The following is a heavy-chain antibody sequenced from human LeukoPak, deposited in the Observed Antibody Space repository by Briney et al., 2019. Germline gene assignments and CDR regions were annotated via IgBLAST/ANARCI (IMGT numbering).Heavy chain of an antibody. CDR2: IKHDGSDK. CDR1: GFTFSSYW. CDR3: ARARRPDGGVPAARYMDV. J-gene: IGHJ6*03. D-gene: IGHD2-2*01. Sequence: GGSLRLSCAASGFTFSSYWMSWVRQAPGKGLEWVAYIKHDGSDKYHVDSVKGRFTISRDNSKNSLYLQMNSLRADDTAVYYCARARRPDGGVPAARYMDVWGKGTTVTVSS. V-gene: IGHV3-7*01.